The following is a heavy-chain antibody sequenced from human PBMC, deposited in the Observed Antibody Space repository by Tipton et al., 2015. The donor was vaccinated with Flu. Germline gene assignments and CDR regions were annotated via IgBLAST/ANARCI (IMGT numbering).Heavy chain of an antibody. V-gene: IGHV4-39*07. D-gene: IGHD2-15*01. CDR1: GGSISSSSYY. Sequence: TLSLTCTVSGGSISSSSYYWGWIRQPPGKGLEWIGSIYYSGSTYYNPSLKSRVTISVDTSKNQFSLKLSSVTAADTAVYYCAGDDYCSGGSCPVGAFDIWGQGTMVTVSS. CDR2: IYYSGST. CDR3: AGDDYCSGGSCPVGAFDI. J-gene: IGHJ3*02.